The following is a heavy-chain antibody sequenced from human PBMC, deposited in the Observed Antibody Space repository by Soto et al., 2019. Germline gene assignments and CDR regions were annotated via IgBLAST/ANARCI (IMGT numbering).Heavy chain of an antibody. D-gene: IGHD6-13*01. CDR3: ARASYSSSHNWSDP. CDR2: IYYSGST. CDR1: GGSISSYY. Sequence: SETLSLTCSVSGGSISSYYWSWSRQPPGKGLEWIGYIYYSGSTNYNPSLKSRVTISVDTSKNQFSLKLSSVTAADTAVYYCARASYSSSHNWSDPWGQGTLVTVSS. J-gene: IGHJ5*02. V-gene: IGHV4-59*01.